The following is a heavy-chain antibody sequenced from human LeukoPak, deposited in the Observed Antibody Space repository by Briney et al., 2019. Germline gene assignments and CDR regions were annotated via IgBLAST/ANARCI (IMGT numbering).Heavy chain of an antibody. CDR2: IYYSGST. J-gene: IGHJ3*02. CDR1: GGSISSYY. D-gene: IGHD3-22*01. Sequence: SETLSLTCTVSGGSISSYYWSWIRQPPGKGLEWIGYIYYSGSTNYNPSLKSRVTISVDTSKNQFSLKLSSVTAADTAVYYCARCTDSSGYYPSAINAFDIWGQGTMVTVSS. CDR3: ARCTDSSGYYPSAINAFDI. V-gene: IGHV4-59*01.